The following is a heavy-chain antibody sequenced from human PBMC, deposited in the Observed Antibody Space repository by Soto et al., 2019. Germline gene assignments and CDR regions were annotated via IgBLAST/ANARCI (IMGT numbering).Heavy chain of an antibody. V-gene: IGHV4-31*11. CDR1: GGSISTSGYY. CDR2: IYYSGYT. J-gene: IGHJ6*02. CDR3: ARLGDPAAPASRVIDD. D-gene: IGHD2-2*01. Sequence: PSETLSLTCDVSGGSISTSGYYWTWIRQHPGKGLEWLGYIYYSGYTQYNPSPRSRIAISIDTSKNQCSLEMRSVTAADTAVYYCARLGDPAAPASRVIDDWGQGTTVTVSS.